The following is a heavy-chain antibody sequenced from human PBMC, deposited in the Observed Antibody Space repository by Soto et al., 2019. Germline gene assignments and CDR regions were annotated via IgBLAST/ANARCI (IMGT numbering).Heavy chain of an antibody. CDR1: GFTFSSYW. CDR2: INSDGSST. CDR3: ARDPGDYEDYYYYMDV. J-gene: IGHJ6*03. V-gene: IGHV3-74*01. Sequence: GGSLRLSCAASGFTFSSYWMHWVRQAPGKGLVWVSRINSDGSSTSYADSVKGRFTISRDNAKNTLYLQMNSLRAEDTAVYYCARDPGDYEDYYYYMDVWGKGTTVTVSS. D-gene: IGHD4-17*01.